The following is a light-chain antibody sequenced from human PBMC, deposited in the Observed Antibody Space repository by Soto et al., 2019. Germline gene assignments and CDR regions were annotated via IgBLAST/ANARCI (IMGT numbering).Light chain of an antibody. CDR1: QSVGSS. CDR3: QQYINWPVYT. V-gene: IGKV3-15*01. CDR2: VAF. Sequence: EIVMTQSPATLSVSPGEGATLSCRASQSVGSSLAWYQQKPGQPPRILIYVAFTRVTGIPARFSGSGSGTEFTLTISSLQSEDFAVYYCQQYINWPVYTFGQGTKLEIK. J-gene: IGKJ2*01.